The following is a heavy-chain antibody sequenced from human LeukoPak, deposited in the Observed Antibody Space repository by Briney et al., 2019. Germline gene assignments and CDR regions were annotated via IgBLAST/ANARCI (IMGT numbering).Heavy chain of an antibody. CDR1: GFTVSNKY. CDR2: IYSDGRT. Sequence: GGSLRLSCAASGFTVSNKYMTWVRQAPGKGLEWVSLIYSDGRTYYADSVKGRCTISRDNSKSTLYLQMNSLRAEDTAVYYCAKDGGEYSSSCFDYWGQGTLVTVSS. D-gene: IGHD6-13*01. V-gene: IGHV3-53*05. J-gene: IGHJ4*02. CDR3: AKDGGEYSSSCFDY.